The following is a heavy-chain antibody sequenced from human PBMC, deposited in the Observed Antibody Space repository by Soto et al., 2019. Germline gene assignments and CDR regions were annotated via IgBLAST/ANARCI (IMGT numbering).Heavy chain of an antibody. J-gene: IGHJ4*02. CDR2: IYFSGNT. CDR1: GASVNSGGYY. V-gene: IGHV4-31*03. Sequence: SETLSLTCTVSGASVNSGGYYCSWIRHLPGKGLEWIGYIYFSGNTYYNPSLETRITISLDTSQNQFSLKLTSVSAADTAVYYCVTGDAWAVPPAYLGRATLVRVSS. D-gene: IGHD2-21*02. CDR3: VTGDAWAVPPAY.